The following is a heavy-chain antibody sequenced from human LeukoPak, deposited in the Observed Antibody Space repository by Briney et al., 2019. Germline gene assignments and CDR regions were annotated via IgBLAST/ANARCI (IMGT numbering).Heavy chain of an antibody. CDR3: ARDRGAVAGIFWFDP. J-gene: IGHJ5*02. CDR1: GYTFTGYY. CDR2: INPNSGGT. Sequence: ASVKVSCKASGYTFTGYYMHWVRQAPGQGLEWMGWINPNSGGTNYAQKFQGRVTMTRDTSISTAYMELSSLRSEDTAVYYCARDRGAVAGIFWFDPWGQGTLVTVSS. D-gene: IGHD6-19*01. V-gene: IGHV1-2*02.